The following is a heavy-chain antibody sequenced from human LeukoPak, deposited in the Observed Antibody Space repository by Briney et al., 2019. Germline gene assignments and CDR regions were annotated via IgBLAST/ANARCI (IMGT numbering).Heavy chain of an antibody. CDR2: ISGRDGST. CDR1: GFTFSSYA. V-gene: IGHV3-23*01. D-gene: IGHD2-15*01. Sequence: PGGSLRLSCVASGFTFSSYAMSWVRQAPGKGLEWVSGISGRDGSTYYADSVRGRFTISRDNSKNTVYLQMNSLRAEDTAVFYCVKDTPLGGWGQGTLVTVSS. J-gene: IGHJ4*02. CDR3: VKDTPLGG.